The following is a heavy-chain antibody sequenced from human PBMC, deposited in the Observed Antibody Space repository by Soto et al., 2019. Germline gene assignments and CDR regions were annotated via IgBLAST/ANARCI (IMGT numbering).Heavy chain of an antibody. CDR1: GYTFTSYY. D-gene: IGHD4-17*01. Sequence: SVKVSCKASGYTFTSYYMHWVRQAPGQGLEWMGIINPSGGSTSYAQKFQGRVNMTRDTSTSTVYMELSSLRSEDTAVYYCARMTTVTRRFDYWGQGTLVTVSS. J-gene: IGHJ4*02. CDR3: ARMTTVTRRFDY. CDR2: INPSGGST. V-gene: IGHV1-46*01.